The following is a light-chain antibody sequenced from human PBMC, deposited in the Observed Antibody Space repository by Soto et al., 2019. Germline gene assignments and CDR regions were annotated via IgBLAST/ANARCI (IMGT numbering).Light chain of an antibody. CDR3: SSYTSTSAVV. Sequence: SALTQPASVSGSPGQSITISCTGTSSDVGGYNYVSWYQHHPGKVPKLIIYEVSDRPSGVSNRFSGSKSGNTASLTISGLQAEDEADYYCSSYTSTSAVVFGGGTKLTVL. J-gene: IGLJ2*01. CDR1: SSDVGGYNY. V-gene: IGLV2-14*01. CDR2: EVS.